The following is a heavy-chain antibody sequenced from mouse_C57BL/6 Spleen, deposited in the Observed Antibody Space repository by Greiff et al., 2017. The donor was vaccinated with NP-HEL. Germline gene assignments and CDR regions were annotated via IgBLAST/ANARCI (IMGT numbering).Heavy chain of an antibody. Sequence: VQLQQSGAELVKPGASVKLSCKASGYTFTSYWMHWVKQRPGQGLEWIGMIHPNSGSTNYNEKFKSKATLTVDKSSSTAYMQRSSLTSEDSAVYYGARLGEYYYAMDDWGQGTSVTDSA. CDR1: GYTFTSYW. D-gene: IGHD3-3*01. J-gene: IGHJ4*01. CDR2: IHPNSGST. V-gene: IGHV1-64*01. CDR3: ARLGEYYYAMDD.